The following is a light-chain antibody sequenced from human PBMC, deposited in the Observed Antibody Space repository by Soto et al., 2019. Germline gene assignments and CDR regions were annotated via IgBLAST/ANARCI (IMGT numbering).Light chain of an antibody. J-gene: IGLJ1*01. CDR1: SSNIGSNP. CDR3: AAWDDSLNAYV. V-gene: IGLV1-44*01. CDR2: SNN. Sequence: QSVLTQPPSASGTPGQRVTISCSGSSSNIGSNPVNWYQQLPGTAPKLLIYSNNQRPSGVPGRFSGSKSGTSASLAISGLQSEDEADYYCAAWDDSLNAYVFGTGTKVTVL.